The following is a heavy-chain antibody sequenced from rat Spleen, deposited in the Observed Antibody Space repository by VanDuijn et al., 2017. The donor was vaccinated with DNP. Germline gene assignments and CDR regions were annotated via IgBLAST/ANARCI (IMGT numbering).Heavy chain of an antibody. J-gene: IGHJ2*01. Sequence: EVQLVESGGGLVQPGRSLKLSCVTAGFTFSTYWMYWIRQAPGKGLEWVATINTDGGYTYYPDSVKGRFTISRDNAENTLYLQMNSLQSEDTAIYHCVRPVRFYSGPFDSWGQGLMVTVSS. CDR2: INTDGGYT. CDR3: VRPVRFYSGPFDS. D-gene: IGHD1-1*01. CDR1: GFTFSTYW. V-gene: IGHV5-58*01.